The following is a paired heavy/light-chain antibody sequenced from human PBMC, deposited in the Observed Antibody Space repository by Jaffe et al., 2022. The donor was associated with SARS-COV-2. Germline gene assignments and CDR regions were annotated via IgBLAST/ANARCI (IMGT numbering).Light chain of an antibody. CDR2: GAS. CDR3: QHYVSSPYT. V-gene: IGKV3-20*01. J-gene: IGKJ2*01. Sequence: EIVLTQSPGTLSLSPGERATLSCRASQSVSSNYLAWYQQKPGQAPRLLIYGASTRATGIPDRFSGSGSGTDFTLTISGLDPEDFAVYYCQHYVSSPYTFGQGTKLEIK. CDR1: QSVSSNY.
Heavy chain of an antibody. D-gene: IGHD2-8*01. V-gene: IGHV3-21*01. CDR3: AREGASLIQVYLHDASDI. J-gene: IGHJ3*02. CDR2: VSSSGNYI. CDR1: GFTFSTYN. Sequence: EVQLVESGGGLVKPGGSLKLSCVASGFTFSTYNMNWVRQAPGKGLEWVSSVSSSGNYIYYADSVKGRFTISRDNAKNSLHLQMNSLRAEDTAVYYCAREGASLIQVYLHDASDIWGRGTMVTVS.